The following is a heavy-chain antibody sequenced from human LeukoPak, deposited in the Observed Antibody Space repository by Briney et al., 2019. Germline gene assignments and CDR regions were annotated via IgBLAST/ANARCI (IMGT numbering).Heavy chain of an antibody. J-gene: IGHJ3*02. V-gene: IGHV4-38-2*02. CDR2: IYHSGTT. Sequence: SETLSLTCTVSGYSVSSGYFWAWIRQPPGKGPEWIGSIYHSGTTYYKSSLKSRVTISVDTSKNQFSLKLGSVTAADTAVYYCARGPYYFDSSGAFDIWGQGTMVTVSS. CDR3: ARGPYYFDSSGAFDI. CDR1: GYSVSSGYF. D-gene: IGHD3-22*01.